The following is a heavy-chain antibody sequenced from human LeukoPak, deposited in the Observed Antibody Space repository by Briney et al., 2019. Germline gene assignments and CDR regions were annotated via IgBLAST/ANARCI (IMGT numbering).Heavy chain of an antibody. Sequence: ASVKVSCKASGYTFTGYYMHRVRQAPGQGLEWMGWINPNSGGTNHAQKFQGRVTMTRDTSISTAYMELSRLRSDDTAVYYCARNGGIAVALDPWGQGTLVTVSS. CDR3: ARNGGIAVALDP. D-gene: IGHD6-19*01. J-gene: IGHJ5*02. CDR2: INPNSGGT. V-gene: IGHV1-2*02. CDR1: GYTFTGYY.